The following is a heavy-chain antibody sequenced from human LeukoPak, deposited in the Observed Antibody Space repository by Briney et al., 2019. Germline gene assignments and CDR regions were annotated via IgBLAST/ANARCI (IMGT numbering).Heavy chain of an antibody. CDR3: ARDLTSVPTR. D-gene: IGHD4-17*01. V-gene: IGHV3-48*02. CDR1: GFTFSSDS. CDR2: ISSSGNTK. J-gene: IGHJ4*02. Sequence: PGGSLRLSCAGSGFTFSSDSMNWVRQAPGKGLEWVSYISSSGNTKHYVDSVKGRFTISRDNAKNSVYLQMNSLRNEDTAVYYCARDLTSVPTRWGQETLVTVSS.